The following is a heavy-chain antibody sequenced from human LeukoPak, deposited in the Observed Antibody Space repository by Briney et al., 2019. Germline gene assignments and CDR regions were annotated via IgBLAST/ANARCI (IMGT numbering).Heavy chain of an antibody. D-gene: IGHD3-22*01. CDR1: GFTFSSYE. CDR3: AGDYYDSSGYFLGVY. V-gene: IGHV3-48*03. J-gene: IGHJ4*02. Sequence: GGSLRLSCAASGFTFSSYEMNWVRQAPGKGLELVSYISSSGSNTYYADSVKGRFTISRDNAKNSLYLQMNSLRAEDTAVYYCAGDYYDSSGYFLGVYWGQGTLVTVSS. CDR2: ISSSGSNT.